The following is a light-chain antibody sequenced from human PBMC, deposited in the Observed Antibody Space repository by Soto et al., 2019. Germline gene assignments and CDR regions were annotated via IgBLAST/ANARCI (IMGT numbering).Light chain of an antibody. Sequence: QSALTQPPSVSGSPGQSVTISCTGTSSDVGYYNRVSWYQQPPGTAPKLMVFEVSNRPSGVPDRFSGSKSGNTASLTISGLQAEDEADYYCSSYTTSSTLVVGGGTKVTVL. CDR3: SSYTTSSTLV. CDR1: SSDVGYYNR. J-gene: IGLJ2*01. CDR2: EVS. V-gene: IGLV2-18*02.